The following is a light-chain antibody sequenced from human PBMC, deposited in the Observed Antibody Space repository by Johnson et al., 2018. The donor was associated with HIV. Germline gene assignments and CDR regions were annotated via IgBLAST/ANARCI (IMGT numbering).Light chain of an antibody. CDR2: DNN. CDR3: GTWDSSLYVFV. J-gene: IGLJ1*01. CDR1: SSNIGNNY. Sequence: QSVLTQPPSVSAAPGQKVTISCSGSSSNIGNNYVSWYQQLPGTAPKLLIYDNNKRPSGIPDRFSGSKSATSATLAINGLQTGDEADYYCGTWDSSLYVFVFGSGTKVTVL. V-gene: IGLV1-51*01.